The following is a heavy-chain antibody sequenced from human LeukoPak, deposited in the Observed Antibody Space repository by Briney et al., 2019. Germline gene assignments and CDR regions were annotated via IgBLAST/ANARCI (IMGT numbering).Heavy chain of an antibody. CDR1: GFTFDDYA. Sequence: GGSLRLSCAASGFTFDDYAMHWVRQAPGKGLEWVSGISWNSGSIGYADSVKGRFTISRDNAKNSLYLQMNSLRAEDTALYYCAKDYCSGGSCYLDYWGQGTLVTVSS. CDR2: ISWNSGSI. J-gene: IGHJ4*02. CDR3: AKDYCSGGSCYLDY. D-gene: IGHD2-15*01. V-gene: IGHV3-9*01.